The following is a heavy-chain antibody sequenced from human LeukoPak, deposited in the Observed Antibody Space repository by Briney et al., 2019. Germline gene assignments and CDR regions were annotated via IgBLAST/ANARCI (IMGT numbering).Heavy chain of an antibody. CDR2: IGSTRSPI. D-gene: IGHD3-9*01. CDR3: VRDYDWALDS. V-gene: IGHV3-48*02. Sequence: GGSLRLSCAASGFTFSSYSMNWVRQAPGKGLEWVSYIGSTRSPIYYADSVKRRFTISRDNAKNSLYLQMNTLRDEDTAVYYCVRDYDWALDSWGQGTLVTVSS. J-gene: IGHJ4*02. CDR1: GFTFSSYS.